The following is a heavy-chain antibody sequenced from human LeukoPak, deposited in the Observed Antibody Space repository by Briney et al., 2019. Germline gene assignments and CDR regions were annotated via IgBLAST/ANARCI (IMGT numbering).Heavy chain of an antibody. CDR2: ISDTGATT. CDR1: GFPFSSYD. D-gene: IGHD2-8*01. Sequence: GGSLRLSRAGSGFPFSSYDTSWVRQAPGKGLEWVSAISDTGATTYDADSVKGRFTISRDNSRSTLYLQMNSLRAEDTALYYCAKDTSIGRYCTNGVCAPFGYWGQGTLVTVSS. CDR3: AKDTSIGRYCTNGVCAPFGY. J-gene: IGHJ4*02. V-gene: IGHV3-23*01.